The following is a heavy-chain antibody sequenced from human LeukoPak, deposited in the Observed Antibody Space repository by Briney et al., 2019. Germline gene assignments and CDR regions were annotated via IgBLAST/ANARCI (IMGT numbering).Heavy chain of an antibody. CDR3: ARGDVLRFLEAIDY. V-gene: IGHV4-61*05. J-gene: IGHJ4*02. CDR1: GGSISSSSYY. D-gene: IGHD3-3*01. Sequence: PSETLSLTCTVSGGSISSSSYYWGWIRQPPGKGLEWIGYIYYSGSTNYNPSLKSRVTISVDTSKNQFSLKLSSVTAADTAVYYCARGDVLRFLEAIDYWGQGTLVTVSS. CDR2: IYYSGST.